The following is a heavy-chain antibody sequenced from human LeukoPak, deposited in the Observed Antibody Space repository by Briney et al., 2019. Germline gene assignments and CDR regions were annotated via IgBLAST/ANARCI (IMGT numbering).Heavy chain of an antibody. V-gene: IGHV4-39*07. Sequence: SETLSLTCTVSGDSISSSSYYWGWIRQPPGKGLEWIGNIYYSGSTDYNPSLKSRVTISVDTPKNQFSLKLSSVTAADTAVYYCAYGMDVWGQGTTVTVSS. CDR3: AYGMDV. J-gene: IGHJ6*02. CDR2: IYYSGST. CDR1: GDSISSSSYY.